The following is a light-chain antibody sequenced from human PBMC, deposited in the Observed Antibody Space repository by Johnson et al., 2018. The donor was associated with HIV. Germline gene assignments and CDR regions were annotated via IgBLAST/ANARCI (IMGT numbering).Light chain of an antibody. Sequence: QSVLTQPPSMSAAPGQRVAISCSGSSSNIENNYVSWYQQFPGTAPKLLIYDNNKRPSGIPDRFSGSKSGASATLAITGLQTGDEADYYCGTWDSSLSAYVFGTGTKVTVL. J-gene: IGLJ1*01. CDR1: SSNIENNY. V-gene: IGLV1-51*01. CDR3: GTWDSSLSAYV. CDR2: DNN.